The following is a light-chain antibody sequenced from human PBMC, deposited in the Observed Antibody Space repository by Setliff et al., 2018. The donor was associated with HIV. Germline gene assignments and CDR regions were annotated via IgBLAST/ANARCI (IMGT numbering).Light chain of an antibody. V-gene: IGLV2-23*02. Sequence: QSALTQPASVSGSPGQSITISCTGTSSDVGDYNYVSWYQQHPGKAPKLIISEVTKRPSGVSNRFSGSKSGNTASLTISGLQAEDEADYYCCSYAGSSTCVFGTGTKVTVL. CDR2: EVT. J-gene: IGLJ1*01. CDR1: SSDVGDYNY. CDR3: CSYAGSSTCV.